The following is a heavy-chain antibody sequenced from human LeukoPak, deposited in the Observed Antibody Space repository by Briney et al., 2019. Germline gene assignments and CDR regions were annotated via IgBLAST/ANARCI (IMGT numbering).Heavy chain of an antibody. D-gene: IGHD3-10*01. J-gene: IGHJ4*02. CDR1: GLTFSSYA. CDR2: ISGSGGST. CDR3: AKDVGSGSYFDY. V-gene: IGHV3-23*01. Sequence: PGGSLRLSCAASGLTFSSYAMSWVRQAPGKGLEWVSGISGSGGSTYHADSVKGRFAISRDNSKNTLYLQMNSLRAEDTAVYYCAKDVGSGSYFDYWGQGTLVTVSS.